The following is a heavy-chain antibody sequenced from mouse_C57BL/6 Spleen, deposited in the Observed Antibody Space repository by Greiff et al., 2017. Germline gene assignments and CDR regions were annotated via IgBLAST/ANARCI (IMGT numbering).Heavy chain of an antibody. CDR3: ASSPYYYAMDY. V-gene: IGHV7-3*01. J-gene: IGHJ4*01. CDR1: GFTFTDYY. CDR2: IRNKANGYTT. Sequence: EVKLMESGGGLVQPGGSLSLSCAASGFTFTDYYMSWVRQPPGKALEWLGFIRNKANGYTTEYSASVKGRFTISRDNSQSILYLQMNALRAEDSATYYCASSPYYYAMDYWGQGTSVTVSS.